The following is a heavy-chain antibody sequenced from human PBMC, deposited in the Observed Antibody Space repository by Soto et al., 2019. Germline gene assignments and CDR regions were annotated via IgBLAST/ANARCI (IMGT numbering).Heavy chain of an antibody. CDR2: VYNDGSA. J-gene: IGHJ4*02. Sequence: SETLSLTCDVSGVSISRGNWWSWVRQPPGKGLEWIAEVYNDGSANYHPSLESRATISVDRSKNQFSLRLSSVTAADTGKYYCARLVYDSRLNYLYFDHWGQGTLVTVSS. CDR3: ARLVYDSRLNYLYFDH. CDR1: GVSISRGNW. V-gene: IGHV4-4*02. D-gene: IGHD3-22*01.